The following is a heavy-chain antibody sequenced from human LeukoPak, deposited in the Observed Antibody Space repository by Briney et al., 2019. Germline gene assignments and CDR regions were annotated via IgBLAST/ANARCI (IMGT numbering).Heavy chain of an antibody. D-gene: IGHD3-3*01. J-gene: IGHJ4*02. V-gene: IGHV3-23*01. CDR1: GFTFNNYG. CDR3: AKDKGVAGHDY. Sequence: QSGGSLRLSCAGSGFTFNNYGIHWVRQAPGKGLEWVSAISGSAGSTYYADSVKGRFTISRDNSKNTLYLQMNSLRADDTAVYYCAKDKGVAGHDYWGQGTLVTVSS. CDR2: ISGSAGST.